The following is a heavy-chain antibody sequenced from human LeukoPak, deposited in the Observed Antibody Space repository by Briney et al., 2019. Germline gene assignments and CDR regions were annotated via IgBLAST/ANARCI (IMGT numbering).Heavy chain of an antibody. CDR1: GGTFSSYA. J-gene: IGHJ4*02. V-gene: IGHV1-69*13. Sequence: SVKVSCKASGGTFSSYAISWVRQAPGQGLEWMGGIIPIFGTANYAQKFQGRVTITADESTSTAYMELSSLRSEDTAVYYCARDSPIIAAAGDFDYWGQGTLVTVSS. D-gene: IGHD6-13*01. CDR2: IIPIFGTA. CDR3: ARDSPIIAAAGDFDY.